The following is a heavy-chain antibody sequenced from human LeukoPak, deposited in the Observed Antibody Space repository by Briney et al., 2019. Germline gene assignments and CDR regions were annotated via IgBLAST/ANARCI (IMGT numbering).Heavy chain of an antibody. J-gene: IGHJ6*02. CDR3: ARHNDYGDYATWYYYGMDV. Sequence: SETLSLTCTVSGGSISSYYWSWIRQPPGKGLEWIGYIYYSGSTNYNPSLKSRVTISVDTSENQFSLKLSSVTAADTAVYYCARHNDYGDYATWYYYGMDVWGQGTTVTVSS. CDR2: IYYSGST. V-gene: IGHV4-59*08. CDR1: GGSISSYY. D-gene: IGHD4-17*01.